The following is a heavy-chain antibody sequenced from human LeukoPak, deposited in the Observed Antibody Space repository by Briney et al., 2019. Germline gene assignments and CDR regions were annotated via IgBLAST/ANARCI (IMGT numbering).Heavy chain of an antibody. CDR2: IWYDGSNK. CDR1: GFTLSNYG. J-gene: IGHJ4*02. D-gene: IGHD2-8*01. V-gene: IGHV3-33*01. Sequence: PGGSLRLSCAVSGFTLSNYGMHWVRQAPGKGLEWVAVIWYDGSNKYYADSVKGRFTISRDNSKNTLYLQMNSLRAEDTAVYYCARGHVDGPLYYFDYWGQGTLVTVSS. CDR3: ARGHVDGPLYYFDY.